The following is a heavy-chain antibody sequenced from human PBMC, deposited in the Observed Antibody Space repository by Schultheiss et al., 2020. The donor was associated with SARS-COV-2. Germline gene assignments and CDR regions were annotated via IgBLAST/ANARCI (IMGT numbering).Heavy chain of an antibody. D-gene: IGHD2-15*01. CDR1: GFTFSSYD. CDR2: IGTAGDT. J-gene: IGHJ4*02. Sequence: GGSLRLSCAASGFTFSSYDMHWVRQATGKGLEWVSAIGTAGDTYYPGSVKGRFTISRENAKNSLYLQMNSLRAGDTAVYYCATQYCSGGSCSTSPLDYWGQGTLVTVSS. V-gene: IGHV3-13*04. CDR3: ATQYCSGGSCSTSPLDY.